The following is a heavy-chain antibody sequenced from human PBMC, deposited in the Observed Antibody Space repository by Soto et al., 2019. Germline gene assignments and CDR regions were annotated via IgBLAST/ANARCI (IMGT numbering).Heavy chain of an antibody. Sequence: QVQLVQSGAEEKKPGASVKVSCKASGYTFTSYSIHWVRQAPGQRLEWMGWINGGNGDTKYSQNFQGRITITMDTSASTVYMEVFSLRSEDTAVYYCARPKNYADYLDHWGQGTLVTVSS. J-gene: IGHJ4*01. CDR2: INGGNGDT. V-gene: IGHV1-3*05. CDR1: GYTFTSYS. D-gene: IGHD1-7*01. CDR3: ARPKNYADYLDH.